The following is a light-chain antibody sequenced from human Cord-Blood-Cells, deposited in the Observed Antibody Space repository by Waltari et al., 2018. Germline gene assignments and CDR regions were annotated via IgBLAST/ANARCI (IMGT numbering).Light chain of an antibody. V-gene: IGLV2-14*01. Sequence: QSALTQPPSVSGSPGQSITISCTGTSSDVGGYNYVSWYQQHPGKAPNLMIYEVRNRPSGVSNRFSGSKSGNTASLTISGLQAEDEADYYCSSYTSSSTLVFGTGTKVTVL. CDR3: SSYTSSSTLV. CDR1: SSDVGGYNY. J-gene: IGLJ1*01. CDR2: EVR.